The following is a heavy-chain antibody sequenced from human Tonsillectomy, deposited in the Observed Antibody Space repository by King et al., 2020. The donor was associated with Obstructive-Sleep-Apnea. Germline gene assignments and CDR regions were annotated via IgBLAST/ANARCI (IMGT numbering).Heavy chain of an antibody. V-gene: IGHV3-74*01. CDR3: VRDNYGVDY. D-gene: IGHD4-17*01. CDR1: GFTFSSYW. J-gene: IGHJ4*02. Sequence: VQLVESGGGLVQPGGSLRLSCAASGFTFSSYWMHWVRQAPGKGVVWVSQINSDGGSTSYADSVKGRVTISRDNAKKTLYLQLNSLRAEDTAVYYCVRDNYGVDYWGQGTLVTVSS. CDR2: INSDGGST.